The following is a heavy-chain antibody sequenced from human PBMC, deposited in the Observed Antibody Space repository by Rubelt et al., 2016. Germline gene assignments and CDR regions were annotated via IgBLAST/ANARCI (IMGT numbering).Heavy chain of an antibody. D-gene: IGHD6-19*01. CDR2: ISAYHGNT. V-gene: IGHV1-18*01. CDR3: ARYRAVAGDIDY. J-gene: IGHJ4*02. Sequence: QVQLVQSGAEVKKPGASVKVSCKASGYTFTSYGISWVRQAPGQGLEWMGWISAYHGNTHYAQKLQGRVTMTTDTSKSTADMELRSLGSDDTAVYYCARYRAVAGDIDYWGQGTLVTVSS. CDR1: GYTFTSYG.